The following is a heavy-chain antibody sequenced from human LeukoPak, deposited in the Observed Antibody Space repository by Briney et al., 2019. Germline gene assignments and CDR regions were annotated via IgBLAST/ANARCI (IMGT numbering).Heavy chain of an antibody. CDR1: GFTFSSYW. J-gene: IGHJ4*02. D-gene: IGHD6-13*01. CDR3: ATEGVTSTWYIAFDY. V-gene: IGHV3-7*01. CDR2: IKQDGSEK. Sequence: GGSLRLSCAASGFTFSSYWMSWVRQAPWKGLEWVANIKQDGSEKYYVDSVKGRFTISRDNAKKSLYLQMNSLRAEDTAVYYCATEGVTSTWYIAFDYWGQGTLVTVSS.